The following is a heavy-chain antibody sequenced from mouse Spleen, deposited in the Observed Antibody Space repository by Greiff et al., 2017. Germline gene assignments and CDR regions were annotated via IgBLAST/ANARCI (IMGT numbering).Heavy chain of an antibody. V-gene: IGHV5-16*01. D-gene: IGHD1-2*01. CDR2: INYDGSST. CDR3: ARERNYGPYYFDY. J-gene: IGHJ2*01. CDR1: GFTFSDYY. Sequence: EVKVVESEGGLVQPGSSMKLSCTASGFTFSDYYMAWVRQVPEKGLEWVANINYDGSSTYYLDSLKSRFIISRDNAKNILYLQMSSLKSEDTATYYCARERNYGPYYFDYWGQGTTLTVSS.